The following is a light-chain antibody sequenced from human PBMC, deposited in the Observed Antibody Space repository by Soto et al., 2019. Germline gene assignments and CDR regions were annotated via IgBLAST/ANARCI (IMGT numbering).Light chain of an antibody. CDR1: QSVRSH. CDR3: QQYYSYSPLT. J-gene: IGKJ4*01. Sequence: EVVMTQSPATLSVSPGERVTLSCRASQSVRSHLAWYQQKPGQAPSLLIFGASTRATGVPDRFSGGESGTEFTLTISSLQSEDVASYYCQQYYSYSPLTFGGGTKVEIK. V-gene: IGKV3-15*01. CDR2: GAS.